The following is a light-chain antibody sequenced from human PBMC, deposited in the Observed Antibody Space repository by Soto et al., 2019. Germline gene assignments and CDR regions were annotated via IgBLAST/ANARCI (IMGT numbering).Light chain of an antibody. CDR1: SSNIGNNY. CDR2: DNN. J-gene: IGLJ2*01. V-gene: IGLV1-51*01. Sequence: QSVLTQPPSVSAAPGQTVTISCSGSSSNIGNNYVSWYQQLPGTAPKLLIYDNNKRPSGIPDRFSGSKSGTSATLGITGLQTGDEADYDCGTWDSSLSAVVFGGGTKLTVL. CDR3: GTWDSSLSAVV.